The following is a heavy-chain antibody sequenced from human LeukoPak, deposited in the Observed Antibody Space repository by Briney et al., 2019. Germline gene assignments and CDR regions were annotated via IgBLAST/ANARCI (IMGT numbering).Heavy chain of an antibody. D-gene: IGHD3-22*01. CDR1: GGSISNGNW. Sequence: SETLSLTCAVSGGSISNGNWWSWVRQSPGKGLEWIAEIYQSGRTNYNPSLKSRVTISVDTSKNQFSLKLSSVTAADTAVYYCARGGSTMIVVNRNWFDPWGQGTLVTVSS. CDR2: IYQSGRT. V-gene: IGHV4-4*02. J-gene: IGHJ5*02. CDR3: ARGGSTMIVVNRNWFDP.